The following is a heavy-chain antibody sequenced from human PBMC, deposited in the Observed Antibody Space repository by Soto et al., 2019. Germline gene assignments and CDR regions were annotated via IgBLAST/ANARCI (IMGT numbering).Heavy chain of an antibody. CDR2: IWSDGSNK. D-gene: IGHD3-10*01. V-gene: IGHV3-33*01. CDR3: AREVLVRGIKYHAMDV. Sequence: QVQLVESGGGVVQPGRSLSLSCAASGFTFSSYGIHWVRQAPGKGLEWVAVIWSDGSNKYYADSVKGRFTISRDNTKNTLYLQMNSLRAEDTAVYYCAREVLVRGIKYHAMDVWGHGTTVTVAS. CDR1: GFTFSSYG. J-gene: IGHJ6*02.